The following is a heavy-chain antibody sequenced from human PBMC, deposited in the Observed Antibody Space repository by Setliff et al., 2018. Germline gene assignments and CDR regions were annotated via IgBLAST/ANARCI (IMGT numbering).Heavy chain of an antibody. CDR2: IYYSGST. Sequence: SETLSLTCTVSGGSFTTYYWSWIRQSPGKGLEWIGYIYYSGSTNYNPSLRSRVTISGDTSKNQISLNLSSGTAADTAVYYCARDRRDYIGAGSSEIDYYYYYYMDVWGKGTTVTVSS. CDR1: GGSFTTYY. J-gene: IGHJ6*03. D-gene: IGHD3-10*01. CDR3: ARDRRDYIGAGSSEIDYYYYYYMDV. V-gene: IGHV4-59*12.